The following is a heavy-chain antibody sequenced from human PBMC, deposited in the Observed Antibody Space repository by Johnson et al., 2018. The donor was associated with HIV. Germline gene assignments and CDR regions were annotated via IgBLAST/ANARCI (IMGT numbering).Heavy chain of an antibody. Sequence: QVQLVESGGGVVQTGRSLRLSCAASGFIFSSYAMHWVRQAPGEGLEWVAVISFDGSNEYYADSVKGRFTISRDNAKNSLYLQMNSLRSDDTAVSYCASDYGDYDHAFDIGGRGTVVTVTS. V-gene: IGHV3-30-3*01. CDR2: ISFDGSNE. D-gene: IGHD4-17*01. J-gene: IGHJ3*02. CDR3: ASDYGDYDHAFDI. CDR1: GFIFSSYA.